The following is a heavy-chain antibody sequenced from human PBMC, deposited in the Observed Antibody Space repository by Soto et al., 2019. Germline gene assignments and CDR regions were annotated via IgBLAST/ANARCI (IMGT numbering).Heavy chain of an antibody. D-gene: IGHD3-10*01. CDR1: GYTFTSYC. CDR3: ARGIDYGSGSYQDRCPFDI. J-gene: IGHJ3*02. V-gene: IGHV1-18*01. CDR2: ISAYNGNT. Sequence: GASVKVSCKASGYTFTSYCISWVRQAPGQGLEWMGWISAYNGNTNYAQKLQGRVTMTTDTSTSTAYMELRSLRSDDTAVYYCARGIDYGSGSYQDRCPFDIWGQGTMVTVS.